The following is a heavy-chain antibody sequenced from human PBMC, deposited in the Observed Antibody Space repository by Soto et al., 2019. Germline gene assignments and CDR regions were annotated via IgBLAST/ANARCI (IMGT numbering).Heavy chain of an antibody. CDR3: ARVGYNASSDYLSNCFDP. Sequence: SETLSLTCTVSGGSVSSGIYYWSWIRQPPGKGLELTGYIYYSVSTNYNPSLKSRVTISVDTSKNQFSLKLSSVTTADTAVYYCARVGYNASSDYLSNCFDPGGQGTLVTVSS. CDR1: GGSVSSGIYY. D-gene: IGHD3-22*01. J-gene: IGHJ5*02. V-gene: IGHV4-61*01. CDR2: IYYSVST.